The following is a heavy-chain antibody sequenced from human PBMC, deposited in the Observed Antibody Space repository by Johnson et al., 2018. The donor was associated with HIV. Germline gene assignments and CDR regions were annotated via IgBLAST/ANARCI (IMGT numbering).Heavy chain of an antibody. V-gene: IGHV3-30*19. Sequence: QVQLVESGGGVVQPGRSLRLSCAASGFTFSTYGMHWVRQAPGNGLEWVAVMWYDGSNKYYADSVKGRFTISRDNSKNTLYLQMNSLRAEDTAVYYCARPDIVVVVANAFDIWGQGTMVTVSS. J-gene: IGHJ3*02. CDR2: MWYDGSNK. CDR3: ARPDIVVVVANAFDI. D-gene: IGHD2-15*01. CDR1: GFTFSTYG.